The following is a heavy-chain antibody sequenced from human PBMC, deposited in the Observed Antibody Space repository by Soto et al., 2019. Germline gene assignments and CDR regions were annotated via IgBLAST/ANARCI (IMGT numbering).Heavy chain of an antibody. D-gene: IGHD5-12*01. CDR1: GFTFSSYA. V-gene: IGHV3-30-3*01. CDR2: ISSDVNYK. J-gene: IGHJ4*02. CDR3: ARRKKRGVWLFDF. Sequence: ESGGGVVQPGRSLRLSCAASGFTFSSYALHWVRQAPGKGLDWVAVISSDVNYKYYADSVKGRFTISRDNSKNTLYLQMNSLRAEDTAVYYCARRKKRGVWLFDFWGQGTLVTVSS.